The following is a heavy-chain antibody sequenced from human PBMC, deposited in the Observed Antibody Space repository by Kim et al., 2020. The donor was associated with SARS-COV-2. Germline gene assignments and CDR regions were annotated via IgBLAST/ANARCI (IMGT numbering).Heavy chain of an antibody. CDR3: ASGHSGWYVRDY. J-gene: IGHJ4*02. Sequence: RYSPSFQGQVTISADKSISTAYLQWSSLKASDTAMYYCASGHSGWYVRDYWGQGTLVTVSS. V-gene: IGHV5-51*01. D-gene: IGHD6-19*01.